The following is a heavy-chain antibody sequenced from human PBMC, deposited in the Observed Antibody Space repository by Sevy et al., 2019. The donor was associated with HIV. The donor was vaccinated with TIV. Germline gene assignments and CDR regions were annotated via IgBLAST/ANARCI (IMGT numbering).Heavy chain of an antibody. J-gene: IGHJ3*02. CDR3: ARVFPYCSGGSCYSPYDAFDI. CDR2: INPNSGST. Sequence: ASVKVSCKASGYTFTGHYMHWVRQAPGQGLEWMGWINPNSGSTDYAQKFQGRVTLTRDTSISTAYLELSRLTSDDTAVYYCARVFPYCSGGSCYSPYDAFDIWGQGTMVPVSS. CDR1: GYTFTGHY. V-gene: IGHV1-2*02. D-gene: IGHD2-15*01.